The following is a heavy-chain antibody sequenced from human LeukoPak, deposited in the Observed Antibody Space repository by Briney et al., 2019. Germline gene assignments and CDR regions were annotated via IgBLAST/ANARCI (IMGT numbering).Heavy chain of an antibody. CDR3: SRSAYYDGSGNYYDY. CDR1: GFTLSSYW. CDR2: ISDGGSTT. V-gene: IGHV3-74*01. Sequence: GGSLRLSCAASGFTLSSYWMHWFRQDPGKGLVWVSRISDGGSTTTYADSVKGRFTISRDNAKNTLYLQMNGLRAEDTAVYYCSRSAYYDGSGNYYDYWGQGTLVTVSS. J-gene: IGHJ4*02. D-gene: IGHD3-22*01.